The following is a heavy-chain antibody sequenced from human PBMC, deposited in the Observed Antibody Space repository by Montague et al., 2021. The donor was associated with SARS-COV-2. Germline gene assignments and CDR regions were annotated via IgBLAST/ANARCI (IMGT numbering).Heavy chain of an antibody. Sequence: SETLSLTCSVSSGSIISCGYYWGWIRQPPGKELEWIGNIYYSGPTYYNPSLQSRGTISVDTSKNHLSLRLSSVTAADTAVYFCARGMIRGVTTPFDYWGQGSQVTVSS. D-gene: IGHD3-10*01. CDR2: IYYSGPT. CDR1: SGSIISCGYY. CDR3: ARGMIRGVTTPFDY. J-gene: IGHJ4*02. V-gene: IGHV4-39*02.